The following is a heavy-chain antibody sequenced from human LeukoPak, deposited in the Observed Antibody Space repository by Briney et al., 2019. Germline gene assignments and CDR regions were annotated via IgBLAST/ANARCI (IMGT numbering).Heavy chain of an antibody. J-gene: IGHJ3*02. D-gene: IGHD2-2*01. CDR3: ARAGTFYQLLWDAFDI. Sequence: ASVKVSCKASGYTFTSYYMHWVRQAPGQGLEWMGIINPSGGSTSYAQKFQGRVTMTRDTSTSTVYMELSSLRSEDTAVYYCARAGTFYQLLWDAFDIWGQGTMVTVSS. CDR2: INPSGGST. CDR1: GYTFTSYY. V-gene: IGHV1-46*01.